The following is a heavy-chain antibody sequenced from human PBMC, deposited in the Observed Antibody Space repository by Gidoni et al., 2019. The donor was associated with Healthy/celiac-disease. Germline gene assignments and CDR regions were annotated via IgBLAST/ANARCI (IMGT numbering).Heavy chain of an antibody. Sequence: QVQLQESGPGLVKPSQTLSLTCTVSGGSISSGDYYWSWIRQPPGKGLEWIGYIYYSGSTYYNPSLKSRVTISVGTSKNQFSLKLSSVTAADTAVYYCARERGPREYYGSGIDYWGQGTLVTVSS. CDR1: GGSISSGDYY. D-gene: IGHD3-10*01. J-gene: IGHJ4*02. CDR2: IYYSGST. CDR3: ARERGPREYYGSGIDY. V-gene: IGHV4-30-4*01.